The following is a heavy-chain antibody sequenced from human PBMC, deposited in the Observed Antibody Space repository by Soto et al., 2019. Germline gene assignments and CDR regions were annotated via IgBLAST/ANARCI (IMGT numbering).Heavy chain of an antibody. D-gene: IGHD3-9*01. J-gene: IGHJ4*02. CDR2: VYYSGST. Sequence: QLQLQESGPGLVKPSETLSLTCTVSGGSVSSSSYYWGWVRQPPGKGLEWIGSVYYSGSTYYNPSLESRVTRSVDKSKNQFSLKLMSLSAADTAVYYCGSLEGLATISYYFDYWGQGALVTVTS. CDR3: GSLEGLATISYYFDY. CDR1: GGSVSSSSYY. V-gene: IGHV4-39*01.